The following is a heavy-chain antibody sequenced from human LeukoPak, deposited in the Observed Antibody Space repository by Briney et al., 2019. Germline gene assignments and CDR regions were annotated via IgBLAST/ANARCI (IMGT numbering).Heavy chain of an antibody. D-gene: IGHD5-12*01. V-gene: IGHV1-3*01. CDR1: GYSFNTYT. CDR3: ARGRYSGYDSFAGVY. J-gene: IGHJ4*02. CDR2: VNAGNGDT. Sequence: GASVKVSCKASGYSFNTYTIHWVRQAPGQGLDWVGWVNAGNGDTKYSQNFQGTVTFTRDTSATTAYMELSSLRSEDTAVYFCARGRYSGYDSFAGVYWGQGTLVTVSS.